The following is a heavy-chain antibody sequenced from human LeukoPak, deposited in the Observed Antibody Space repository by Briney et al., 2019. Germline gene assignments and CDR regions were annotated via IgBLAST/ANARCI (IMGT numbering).Heavy chain of an antibody. J-gene: IGHJ4*02. CDR2: IYSAGTT. D-gene: IGHD2/OR15-2a*01. CDR3: AGGLLPYYFDY. V-gene: IGHV3-66*01. CDR1: GFTVNSNY. Sequence: GGSLRLSCAASGFTVNSNYMSWVRQAPGKGLEWVSVIYSAGTTFYADSVKGRLTISRDNSKNTLYLHMDSLRAEDTAVYYCAGGLLPYYFDYWGQGTLVTVSS.